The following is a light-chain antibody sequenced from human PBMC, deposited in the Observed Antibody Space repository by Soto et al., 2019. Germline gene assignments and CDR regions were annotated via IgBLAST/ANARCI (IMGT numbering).Light chain of an antibody. CDR3: LQRNSYRLT. CDR2: ASS. Sequence: DIQMTQPPSSLSSSVGHRVTITCRASQGIRNDLGWYQQKPGKAPKRLIDASSSLRSGVPSRFSGSGSGTEFTLTISILQPEDFANYYWLQRNSYRLTVGGGTKVEIK. V-gene: IGKV1-17*01. CDR1: QGIRND. J-gene: IGKJ4*01.